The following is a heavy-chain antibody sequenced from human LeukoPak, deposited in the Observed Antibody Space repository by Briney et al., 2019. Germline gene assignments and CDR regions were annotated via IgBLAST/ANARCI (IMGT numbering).Heavy chain of an antibody. CDR2: IYYSGST. D-gene: IGHD5-18*01. V-gene: IGHV4-59*08. CDR1: GGSISSYY. J-gene: IGHJ6*02. CDR3: ARHRGYSYGTGYYGMDV. Sequence: SETLSLTCTVFGGSISSYYWSWVRQPPGKGLEWIGYIYYSGSTNYNPSLKSRVTISVDTSKNQFPLKLSSVTAADTAVYYCARHRGYSYGTGYYGMDVWGQGTTVTVSS.